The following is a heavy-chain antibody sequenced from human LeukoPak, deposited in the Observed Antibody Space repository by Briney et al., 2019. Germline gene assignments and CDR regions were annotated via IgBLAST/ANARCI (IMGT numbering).Heavy chain of an antibody. CDR3: AREDSSSGRAGIFGFS. V-gene: IGHV3-30*03. CDR2: ISYDGSNK. D-gene: IGHD6-19*01. Sequence: GRSLRLSCAASGFTFSSYGMHWVRQAPGKGLEWVAVISYDGSNKYYADSVKGRFTISRDNSRNTLDLQMDSLRDEDTAIYYCAREDSSSGRAGIFGFSWGQGTLVTVSS. J-gene: IGHJ5*02. CDR1: GFTFSSYG.